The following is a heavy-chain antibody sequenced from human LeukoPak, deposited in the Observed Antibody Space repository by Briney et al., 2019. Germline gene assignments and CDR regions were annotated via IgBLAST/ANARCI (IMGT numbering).Heavy chain of an antibody. CDR1: GYTPTELS. J-gene: IGHJ6*02. CDR3: ATVSLFDSSSWYVGSYYYYGMDV. D-gene: IGHD6-13*01. Sequence: ATVKVSCTVSGYTPTELSMHRVRQAPGKGLEGRGGFDPEDGETIYAQKFQGRVTMPEDTSTDTAYIGLSSLRSEDTAVYCCATVSLFDSSSWYVGSYYYYGMDVWGQGTTVTVSS. CDR2: FDPEDGET. V-gene: IGHV1-24*01.